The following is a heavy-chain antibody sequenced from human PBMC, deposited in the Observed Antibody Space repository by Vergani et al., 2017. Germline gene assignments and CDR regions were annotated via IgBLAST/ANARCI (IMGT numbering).Heavy chain of an antibody. J-gene: IGHJ1*01. Sequence: QVQLVESGGGVVQPGRSLRLSCAASGFTFSSYAMHWVRQAPGKGLEWVAVISYDGSNKYYADSVKGRFTISRDNSKNTLYLQMNSLRAEDTAVYYCAGVYGSGSYYQTLPEYFQHWGQGTLVTVSS. CDR1: GFTFSSYA. CDR2: ISYDGSNK. D-gene: IGHD3-10*01. V-gene: IGHV3-30-3*01. CDR3: AGVYGSGSYYQTLPEYFQH.